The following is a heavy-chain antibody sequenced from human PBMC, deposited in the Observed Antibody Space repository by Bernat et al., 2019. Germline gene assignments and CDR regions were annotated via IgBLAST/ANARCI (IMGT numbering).Heavy chain of an antibody. V-gene: IGHV3-66*01. CDR3: ARGMSYDFVTGYYKGYYFDY. CDR2: IYSAGST. J-gene: IGHJ4*02. D-gene: IGHD3-9*01. Sequence: EVQLVESGGGLVQPGGSLRLSCAASGFTVNSNYMTWVRQAPGKGLEWVSVIYSAGSTFYADSVKGRFIISRDNSKNTVYPQMNSLRAEDTAVYYCARGMSYDFVTGYYKGYYFDYWGRGTLVTVSS. CDR1: GFTVNSNY.